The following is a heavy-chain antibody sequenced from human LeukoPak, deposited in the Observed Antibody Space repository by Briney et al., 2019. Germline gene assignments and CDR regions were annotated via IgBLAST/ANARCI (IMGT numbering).Heavy chain of an antibody. CDR2: ISSSSSPI. Sequence: GGSLRLSCAASGFTFSDYYMSWIRQAPGKGLEWVSYISSSSSPIYYADSVKGRFTISRDNAKNSLYLQMNSLRAEDTAVYYCAMKAVPRPRLYDAFDFWGQGTVVTVSS. D-gene: IGHD2-2*02. J-gene: IGHJ3*01. CDR3: AMKAVPRPRLYDAFDF. CDR1: GFTFSDYY. V-gene: IGHV3-11*04.